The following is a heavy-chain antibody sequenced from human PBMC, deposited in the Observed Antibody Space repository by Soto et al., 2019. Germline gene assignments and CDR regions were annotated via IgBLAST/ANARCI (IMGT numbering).Heavy chain of an antibody. CDR2: VYYSGTT. V-gene: IGHV4-61*01. CDR1: GGSVSYKTYY. J-gene: IGHJ4*02. Sequence: SETLSLTCSVSGGSVSYKTYYWSWIRQPPGKGLEWIGYVYYSGTTNYNPSLKSRVSISVDTSQNQFSLRLNSVTAADTALYYCARTTAVPDTLRSRYYFDYWGQGTLVTVSS. D-gene: IGHD6-19*01. CDR3: ARTTAVPDTLRSRYYFDY.